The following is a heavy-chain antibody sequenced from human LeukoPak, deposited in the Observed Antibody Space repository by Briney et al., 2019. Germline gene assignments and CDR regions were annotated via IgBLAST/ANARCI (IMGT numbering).Heavy chain of an antibody. Sequence: GGSLRLSCAASGFTFSSYRMKWVRQAPGKGLEWVSSISSSGTYTYYADSVKGRFTISRDNAKNSLYLQMNSLRVEDTAVYYCAGDPILEWSNNWFDPWGQGTLVTVSS. J-gene: IGHJ5*02. CDR3: AGDPILEWSNNWFDP. V-gene: IGHV3-21*01. CDR1: GFTFSSYR. CDR2: ISSSGTYT. D-gene: IGHD3-3*01.